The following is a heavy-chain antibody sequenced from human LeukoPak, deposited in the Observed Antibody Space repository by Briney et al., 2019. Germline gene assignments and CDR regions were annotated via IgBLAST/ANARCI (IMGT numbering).Heavy chain of an antibody. J-gene: IGHJ4*02. CDR2: INHSGST. CDR3: ARGIGIAVAGTGDY. CDR1: GGSFSGYY. V-gene: IGHV4-34*01. Sequence: SETLSLTCAVYGGSFSGYYWSWTRQPPGKGLEWIGEINHSGSTNYNPSLKSRVTISVDTSKNQFSLKLSSVTAADTAAYYCARGIGIAVAGTGDYWGQGTLVTVSS. D-gene: IGHD6-19*01.